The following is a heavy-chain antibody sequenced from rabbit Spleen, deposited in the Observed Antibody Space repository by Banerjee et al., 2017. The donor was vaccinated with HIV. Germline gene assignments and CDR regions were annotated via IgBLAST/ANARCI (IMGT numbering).Heavy chain of an antibody. CDR1: GFSFGDRDV. D-gene: IGHD1-1*01. CDR3: ARDLVGVIGWNCYL. Sequence: QEQLVESGGGLVQPEGSLTLTCKASGFSFGDRDVMCWVRQAPGKGLEWIACINAATAKPVYATWAKGRFTISRTSSTTVTLRMTSLTAADTATYLCARDLVGVIGWNCYLWGPGTLVTV. CDR2: INAATAKP. J-gene: IGHJ6*01. V-gene: IGHV1S45*01.